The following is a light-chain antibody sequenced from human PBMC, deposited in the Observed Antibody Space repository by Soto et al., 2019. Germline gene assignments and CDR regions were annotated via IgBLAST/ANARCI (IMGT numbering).Light chain of an antibody. Sequence: EIVLTQSPATPSLSPGERATLSFRASPSVTNYLAWYQQKPGQPPRLLIYGAFNRAAGIPARFSGSGSGTDFTLTISSLEPEDSAVYYCQQRNIWPPVTFGQGTRREIK. CDR2: GAF. CDR1: PSVTNY. CDR3: QQRNIWPPVT. V-gene: IGKV3-11*01. J-gene: IGKJ5*01.